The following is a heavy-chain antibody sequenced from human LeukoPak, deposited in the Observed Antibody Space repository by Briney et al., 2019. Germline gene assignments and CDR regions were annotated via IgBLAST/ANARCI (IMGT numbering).Heavy chain of an antibody. D-gene: IGHD3-3*01. CDR2: IDNSGNT. CDR1: RGSISSYY. Sequence: SETLSLTCTVSRGSISSYYWSWIRQPPGKGLEWIGYIDNSGNTNSNPSLKSRVTMSVDTSKNQFSLKLSSVIAADTAVYYCARGRITIFGVVITHFDNWGQGTLVTVSS. CDR3: ARGRITIFGVVITHFDN. V-gene: IGHV4-59*01. J-gene: IGHJ4*02.